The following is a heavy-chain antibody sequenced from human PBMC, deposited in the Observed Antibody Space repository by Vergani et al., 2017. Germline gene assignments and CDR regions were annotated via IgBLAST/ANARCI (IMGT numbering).Heavy chain of an antibody. J-gene: IGHJ4*02. V-gene: IGHV1-2*02. Sequence: QVQLVQSGPEVKKPGASVRVSCKASGYTFNVFYIHWMRQAPAQGPEWMGWIVPNNGGTNYAQKFQGRVTITRETSIRTADMELSSLRSDDTAVYFCARGLLPSPGAGHFDFWGQGTLVTVSS. D-gene: IGHD7-27*01. CDR3: ARGLLPSPGAGHFDF. CDR2: IVPNNGGT. CDR1: GYTFNVFY.